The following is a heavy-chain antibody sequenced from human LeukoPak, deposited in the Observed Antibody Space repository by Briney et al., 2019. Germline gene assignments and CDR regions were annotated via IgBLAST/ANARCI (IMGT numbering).Heavy chain of an antibody. J-gene: IGHJ5*02. V-gene: IGHV4-59*12. CDR2: IHYSGST. CDR1: GGSISGYY. CDR3: ARVGYSSSGPFDP. D-gene: IGHD6-13*01. Sequence: SETLSLTCSVSGGSISGYYWSWIRQPPGKGLEWIGYIHYSGSTHYNPSLKSRVTISVDTSKNQFSLKLSSVTAADTAVYYCARVGYSSSGPFDPWGQGTLVTVSS.